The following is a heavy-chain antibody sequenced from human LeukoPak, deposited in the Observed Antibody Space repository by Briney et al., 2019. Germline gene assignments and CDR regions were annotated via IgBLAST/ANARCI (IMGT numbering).Heavy chain of an antibody. CDR1: GFTVSSDY. J-gene: IGHJ5*02. CDR2: IYSGGST. CDR3: ARNWFDP. Sequence: GGSLRLSCAASGFTVSSDYMSWVRQAPGKGLGWVSVIYSGGSTYYADSVKGRFTISRDKSKNTVYLQMNSLRFEDTAMYYCARNWFDPWGQGTLVTLSS. V-gene: IGHV3-53*05.